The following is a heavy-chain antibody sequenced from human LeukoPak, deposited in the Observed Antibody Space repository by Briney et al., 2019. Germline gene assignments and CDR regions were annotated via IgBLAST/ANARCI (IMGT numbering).Heavy chain of an antibody. V-gene: IGHV4-59*01. CDR1: GGSISSYY. J-gene: IGHJ5*02. CDR3: ARVDRNWFDP. CDR2: IYYSGST. D-gene: IGHD2-2*03. Sequence: PSETLSLTCTVSGGSISSYYWSWIRQPPGKGLEWIGYIYYSGSTNYSPSLKSRVTISVDTSKNQFSLKLSSVTAADTAVYYCARVDRNWFDPWGQGTLVTVSS.